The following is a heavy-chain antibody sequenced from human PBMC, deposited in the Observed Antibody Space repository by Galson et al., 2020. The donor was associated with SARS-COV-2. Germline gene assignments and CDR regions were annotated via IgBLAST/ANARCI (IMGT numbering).Heavy chain of an antibody. D-gene: IGHD6-13*01. V-gene: IGHV4-59*08. J-gene: IGHJ2*01. CDR2: ISFAGSA. Sequence: SETLSLTCAVSGGSISNYYWSWIRQAPEKGLEWIGHISFAGSATYNPSLKSRVTISVDKSRNEVSLNLRYVTAADTAVYYCARRAVEAGAILYWYIDIWGRGTLVTVSS. CDR1: GGSISNYY. CDR3: ARRAVEAGAILYWYIDI.